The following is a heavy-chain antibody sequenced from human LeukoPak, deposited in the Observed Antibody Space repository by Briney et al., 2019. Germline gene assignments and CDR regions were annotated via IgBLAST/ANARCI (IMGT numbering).Heavy chain of an antibody. V-gene: IGHV1-18*01. CDR2: ISAYNDNT. Sequence: ASVKVSCKASGYTFTSYGISWVRQAPGQGLEWMGWISAYNDNTNYAQKLQGRVTMTTDTSTSTAYMELRSLRSDDTAVYYCARVDGNSHYYYYYYMDVWGKGTTVTVSS. CDR1: GYTFTSYG. CDR3: ARVDGNSHYYYYYYMDV. D-gene: IGHD4-23*01. J-gene: IGHJ6*03.